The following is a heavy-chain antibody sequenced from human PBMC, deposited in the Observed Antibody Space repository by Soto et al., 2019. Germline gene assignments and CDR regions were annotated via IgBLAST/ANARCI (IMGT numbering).Heavy chain of an antibody. CDR1: GGSVSSGSYY. J-gene: IGHJ4*02. CDR3: AREYSSGWINYIDY. D-gene: IGHD6-19*01. Sequence: PSETLSLTCTVSGGSVSSGSYYWSWIRQPPGKGLEWIGYIYYSGSTNYNPSLKSRVTISVDTSKNQFSLKLSSVTAADTAVYYCAREYSSGWINYIDYWGQGTLVTGSS. CDR2: IYYSGST. V-gene: IGHV4-61*01.